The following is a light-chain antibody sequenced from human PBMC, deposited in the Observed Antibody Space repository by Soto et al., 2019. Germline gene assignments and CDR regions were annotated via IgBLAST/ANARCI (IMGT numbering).Light chain of an antibody. CDR1: QSISSNY. V-gene: IGKV3-20*01. CDR3: QQYDDSMT. CDR2: GAS. Sequence: IVFTQSPVTPALSPGERATPSCRASQSISSNYLAWYQQNPGQAPRLLIYGASTRATGIPDRFSGSGSGTDFTLTISRLEPEDFAVYHCQQYDDSMTFGQGTKVDIK. J-gene: IGKJ1*01.